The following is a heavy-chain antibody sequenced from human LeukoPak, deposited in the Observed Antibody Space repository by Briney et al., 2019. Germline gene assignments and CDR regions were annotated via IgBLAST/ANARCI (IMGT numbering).Heavy chain of an antibody. CDR1: GFTFSSYW. J-gene: IGHJ4*02. CDR3: ARDRWDYDILTPFDY. D-gene: IGHD3-9*01. V-gene: IGHV3-74*01. Sequence: QSGGSLRLSCAASGFTFSSYWMHWVRQAPGKGLVWVSRINSDGSSTSYADSVKGRFIISRDNTKNTLYLQMNSLRAEDTAVYYCARDRWDYDILTPFDYWGQGTLVTVSS. CDR2: INSDGSST.